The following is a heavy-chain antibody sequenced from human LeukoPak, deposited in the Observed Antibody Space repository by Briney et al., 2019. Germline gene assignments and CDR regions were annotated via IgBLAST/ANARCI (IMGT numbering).Heavy chain of an antibody. Sequence: GGSLRLSCAASGFTFSSYAMSWVRQAPGKGLEWVSAISGSGGSTYYADSVKGRFTISRDNSKNTLYLQMNSLRAEDTAVYYCAKKGITYYYDSSGYSNWGQGTLVTVS. CDR1: GFTFSSYA. CDR2: ISGSGGST. D-gene: IGHD3-22*01. CDR3: AKKGITYYYDSSGYSN. J-gene: IGHJ4*02. V-gene: IGHV3-23*01.